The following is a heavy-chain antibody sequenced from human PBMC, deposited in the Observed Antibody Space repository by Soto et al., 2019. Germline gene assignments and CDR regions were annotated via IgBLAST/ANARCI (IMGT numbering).Heavy chain of an antibody. J-gene: IGHJ4*02. V-gene: IGHV3-53*01. CDR3: ARKAGPTQFYYDS. Sequence: PXVSLQLSGAASGFTVSRHYISWVRQAPGKGLEWVSVIYAAGSTYYADSVKGRFTISRDNSKNIVYLQMDSLRAEDTAVYYCARKAGPTQFYYDSWGQGIRVTVSS. CDR2: IYAAGST. CDR1: GFTVSRHY. D-gene: IGHD4-4*01.